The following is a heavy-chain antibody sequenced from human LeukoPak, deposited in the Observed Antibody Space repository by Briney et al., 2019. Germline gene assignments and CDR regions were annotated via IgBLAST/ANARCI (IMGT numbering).Heavy chain of an antibody. J-gene: IGHJ6*04. CDR2: ISSSGSTI. Sequence: PPGGSLRLSCAASGFTVSSNYMSWVLQAPGKGLEWVSYISSSGSTIYYADSVKGRFTISRDNAKNSLYLQMNSLRAEDTAVYYCAELGITMIGGVWGKGTTVTISS. CDR1: GFTVSSNY. V-gene: IGHV3-48*03. CDR3: AELGITMIGGV. D-gene: IGHD3-10*02.